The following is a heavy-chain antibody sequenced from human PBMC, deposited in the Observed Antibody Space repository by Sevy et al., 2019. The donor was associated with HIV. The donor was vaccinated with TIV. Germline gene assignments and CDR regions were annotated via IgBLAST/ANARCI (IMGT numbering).Heavy chain of an antibody. J-gene: IGHJ4*02. CDR3: VAFRDFDY. Sequence: GGSLRLSCAASGFSVSNNYMSWVRQAPGKGLEWVSTIYSGDTTHDTDSVKGRLTISRDSFRNTLYLHMTSLRVEDTAIYSCVAFRDFDYWGQGTLVTVSS. CDR2: IYSGDTT. V-gene: IGHV3-53*01. CDR1: GFSVSNNY.